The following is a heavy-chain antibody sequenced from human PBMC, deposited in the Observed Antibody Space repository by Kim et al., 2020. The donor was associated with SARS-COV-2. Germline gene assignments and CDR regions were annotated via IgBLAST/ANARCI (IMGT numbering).Heavy chain of an antibody. D-gene: IGHD3-10*01. V-gene: IGHV3-30*02. J-gene: IGHJ6*01. Sequence: VKGRVTISRDNPENTLYLQMNSLRPEDTAVYYCAKAVVRGVNYYYYGMDVWGQGTTVAVSS. CDR3: AKAVVRGVNYYYYGMDV.